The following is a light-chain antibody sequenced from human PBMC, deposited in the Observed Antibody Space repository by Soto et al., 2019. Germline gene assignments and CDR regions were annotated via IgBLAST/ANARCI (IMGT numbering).Light chain of an antibody. CDR1: QSLLHSDGKTY. CDR2: EVS. Sequence: IEMTQTPLSLSVTPGQPAAISCKSGQSLLHSDGKTYLSWYLQRPGQPPQLLISEVSKRFTGVPDRFSGSGSGTDFTLKISGVEAEDVGVYYCMQTIQLPLTFGGGTKVDIK. V-gene: IGKV2D-29*01. CDR3: MQTIQLPLT. J-gene: IGKJ4*01.